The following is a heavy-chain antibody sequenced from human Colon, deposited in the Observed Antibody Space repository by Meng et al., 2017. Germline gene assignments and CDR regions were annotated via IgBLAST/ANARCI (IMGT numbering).Heavy chain of an antibody. Sequence: GESLKISCNTSGYDFATYWIGWVRQMPGEGLQWMGIIYPGDSEIKYSPSFEGQVTISADTSMNSAYLQWNSVQASDSAMYYCARHIRGTSIFFSLDYWGQGTLVTVSS. D-gene: IGHD2-21*02. CDR3: ARHIRGTSIFFSLDY. CDR1: GYDFATYW. V-gene: IGHV5-51*01. J-gene: IGHJ4*02. CDR2: IYPGDSEI.